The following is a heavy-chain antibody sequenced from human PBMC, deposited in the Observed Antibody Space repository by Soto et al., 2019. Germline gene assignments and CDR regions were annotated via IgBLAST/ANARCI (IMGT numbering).Heavy chain of an antibody. CDR3: VRDIITGLFGY. D-gene: IGHD2-8*02. CDR2: INHSGST. CDR1: GGSFSGYY. Sequence: SETLSLTCAVYGGSFSGYYWTWIRQPPGTGLEWIGEINHSGSTNYNPSLKSRVTISVDTSKNQFSLKLTSVTAADTAVYYCVRDIITGLFGYSGHGTLITVSS. J-gene: IGHJ4*01. V-gene: IGHV4-34*01.